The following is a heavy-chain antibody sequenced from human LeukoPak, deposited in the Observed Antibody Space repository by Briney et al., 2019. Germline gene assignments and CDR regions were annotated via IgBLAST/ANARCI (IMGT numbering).Heavy chain of an antibody. CDR3: IREGRGSDAFDY. V-gene: IGHV3-49*04. D-gene: IGHD3-16*01. CDR1: GFTFGDYA. Sequence: PGGSLRLSCTASGFTFGDYAMSWVRQAPGKGLEWVGFIRSKAYGGTTEYAASVKGRFAISRDDYKNIAYLQMNSLKTEDTAVYYCIREGRGSDAFDYWGQGTLVTVSS. J-gene: IGHJ4*02. CDR2: IRSKAYGGTT.